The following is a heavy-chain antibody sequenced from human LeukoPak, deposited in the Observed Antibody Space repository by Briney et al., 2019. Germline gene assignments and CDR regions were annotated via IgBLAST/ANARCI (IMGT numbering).Heavy chain of an antibody. D-gene: IGHD2-2*01. CDR3: ARDWVVDNTYYFDY. CDR2: IKQDGSEK. J-gene: IGHJ4*02. Sequence: GGSLRLSCAASGFIFSSYWMSWVRQAPGKGLEWVANIKQDGSEKYYVDSVKGRFTISRDNAKNSLYLQMNSLRAEDTAVYYCARDWVVDNTYYFDYWGQGTLVTVSS. V-gene: IGHV3-7*01. CDR1: GFIFSSYW.